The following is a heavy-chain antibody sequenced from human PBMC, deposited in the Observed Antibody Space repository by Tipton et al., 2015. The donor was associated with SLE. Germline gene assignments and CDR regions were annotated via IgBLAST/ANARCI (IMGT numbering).Heavy chain of an antibody. V-gene: IGHV3-23*01. CDR3: AKWLEMATMGLSY. CDR1: GFTFSSYA. J-gene: IGHJ4*02. Sequence: SLRLSCAASGFTFSSYAMSWVRQAPGKGLEWVSAISGSGGSTYYADSVKGRFTISRDNSKNTLYLQMNSLRAEDTAVYYCAKWLEMATMGLSYWGQGTLVTVSS. D-gene: IGHD5-24*01. CDR2: ISGSGGST.